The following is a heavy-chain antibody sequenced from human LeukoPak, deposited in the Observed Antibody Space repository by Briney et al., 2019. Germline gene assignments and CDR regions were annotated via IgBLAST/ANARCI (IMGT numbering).Heavy chain of an antibody. J-gene: IGHJ4*02. CDR2: INLNNDDT. D-gene: IGHD3-22*01. V-gene: IGHV1-2*04. Sequence: ASVKVSCKASGYTFTGYYMHWVRQAPGQGLEWMGWINLNNDDTNYAQKFQGWVTMTRDTSISTAYMELSRLRSDDTAVYYCARGYYYDSSGYYQLDYWGQGTLVTVSS. CDR3: ARGYYYDSSGYYQLDY. CDR1: GYTFTGYY.